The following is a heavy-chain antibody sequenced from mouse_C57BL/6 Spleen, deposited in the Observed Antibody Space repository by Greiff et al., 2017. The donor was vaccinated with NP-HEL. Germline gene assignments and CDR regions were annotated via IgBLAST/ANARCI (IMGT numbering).Heavy chain of an antibody. J-gene: IGHJ2*01. CDR3: AKHYSNSYYFDY. Sequence: VQLQQPGAELVKPGASVKMSCKASGYTFTSYWITWVKQSPGQGLEWIGDIYPGSGSTNYNEKFKSKATLTVDTSSSTAYMQLSSLTSEDSAVYYCAKHYSNSYYFDYWGQGTTLTVSS. D-gene: IGHD2-5*01. CDR1: GYTFTSYW. V-gene: IGHV1-55*01. CDR2: IYPGSGST.